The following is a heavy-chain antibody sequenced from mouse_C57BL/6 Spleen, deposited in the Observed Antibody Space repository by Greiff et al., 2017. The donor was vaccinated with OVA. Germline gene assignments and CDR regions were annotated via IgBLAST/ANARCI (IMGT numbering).Heavy chain of an antibody. Sequence: EVKLVESGPGLVKPSQSLSLTCSVTGYSITSGYYWNWIRQFPGNKLEWMGYISYDGSNNYNPSLKNRISITRDTSKNQFFLKLNSVTTEDTATYYCARDRLLSGAYWGQGTLVTVSA. CDR1: GYSITSGYY. J-gene: IGHJ3*01. CDR2: ISYDGSN. CDR3: ARDRLLSGAY. D-gene: IGHD1-2*01. V-gene: IGHV3-6*01.